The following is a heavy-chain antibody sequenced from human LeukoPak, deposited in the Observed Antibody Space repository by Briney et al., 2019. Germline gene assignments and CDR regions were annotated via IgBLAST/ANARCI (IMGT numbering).Heavy chain of an antibody. CDR2: ISYSGST. CDR1: GGSISSSSYF. V-gene: IGHV4-39*01. CDR3: ARYFYDTSGTYYPYSDY. D-gene: IGHD3-22*01. J-gene: IGHJ4*02. Sequence: SETLSLTCTVSGGSISSSSYFWAWIRQPPGRGLEWIGSISYSGSTYSNPSLMSRVTISVDTSKNQFSLKLSSVTAADTAVFYCARYFYDTSGTYYPYSDYWGQGILVTVSS.